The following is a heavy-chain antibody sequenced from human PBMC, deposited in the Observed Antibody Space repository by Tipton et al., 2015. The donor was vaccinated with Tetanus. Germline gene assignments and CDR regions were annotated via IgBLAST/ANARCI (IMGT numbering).Heavy chain of an antibody. CDR3: ARGILNFDDTSQTYYWFFDL. CDR2: VYYNGGT. V-gene: IGHV4-61*01. D-gene: IGHD3-22*01. J-gene: IGHJ2*01. Sequence: TLSLTCAVSGGSITSDNHYWSWIRQSPGRRLEWIGYVYYNGGTNYNPSLKSRVTISIGTSKNLFSLNLTSVTAADTAVYFCARGILNFDDTSQTYYWFFDLWGRGTPVTVSS. CDR1: GGSITSDNHY.